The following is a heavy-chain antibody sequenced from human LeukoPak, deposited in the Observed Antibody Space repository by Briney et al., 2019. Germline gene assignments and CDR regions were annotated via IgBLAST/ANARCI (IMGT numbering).Heavy chain of an antibody. Sequence: PSETLSLTCTVSGDSISSYYWSWIRQPPGKGLEWIGYISDSGISNCNPSLKSRVTMSLDTSKNQLSLKVNSVTAADTAVYYCARGLGHSQPRSSSSSRMTIYYYYMDVWAKGPRSPSP. J-gene: IGHJ6*03. CDR3: ARGLGHSQPRSSSSSRMTIYYYYMDV. CDR2: ISDSGIS. D-gene: IGHD6-6*01. V-gene: IGHV4-59*01. CDR1: GDSISSYY.